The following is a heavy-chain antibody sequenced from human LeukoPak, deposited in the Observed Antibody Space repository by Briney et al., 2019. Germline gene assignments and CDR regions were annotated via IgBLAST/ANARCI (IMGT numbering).Heavy chain of an antibody. Sequence: TGGSLRLSCAASGFTFSSYAMSWVRQAPGKGLEWVSAISGSGGSTYYADSVKGRFPISRDNSKNTLYLQMNSLRAEDTAVYYCAKKPIVVVPAAGGHYFDYWGQGTLVTVSS. CDR3: AKKPIVVVPAAGGHYFDY. CDR1: GFTFSSYA. D-gene: IGHD2-2*01. J-gene: IGHJ4*02. V-gene: IGHV3-23*01. CDR2: ISGSGGST.